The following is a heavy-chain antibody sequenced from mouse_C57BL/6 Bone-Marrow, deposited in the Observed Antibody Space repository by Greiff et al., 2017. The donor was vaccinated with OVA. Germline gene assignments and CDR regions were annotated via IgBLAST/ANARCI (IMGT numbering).Heavy chain of an antibody. CDR1: GFTFSSYG. Sequence: EVQVVESGGDLVKPGGSLKLSCAASGFTFSSYGMSWVRQTPDKRLEWVATISSGGSYTYYPDSVKGRFTISRDNAKNTLYLQMSRLKSEDTAMYYCARRLSSYFDYWGQGTTLTVSS. D-gene: IGHD6-5*01. CDR3: ARRLSSYFDY. J-gene: IGHJ2*01. CDR2: ISSGGSYT. V-gene: IGHV5-6*01.